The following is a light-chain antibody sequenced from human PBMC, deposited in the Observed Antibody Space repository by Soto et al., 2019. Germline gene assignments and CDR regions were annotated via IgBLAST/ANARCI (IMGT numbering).Light chain of an antibody. J-gene: IGLJ1*01. V-gene: IGLV2-14*01. CDR3: SSYTTRSTLV. CDR1: SSDIGAYNY. Sequence: QSALTQPASVSGSPGQSITISCSGTSSDIGAYNYVSWYQHHPDKAPKFMIYEVSNRPLGVSDRFSASKSGNTAYLTISGLQAEDEADYYCSSYTTRSTLVFGTGTKVTVL. CDR2: EVS.